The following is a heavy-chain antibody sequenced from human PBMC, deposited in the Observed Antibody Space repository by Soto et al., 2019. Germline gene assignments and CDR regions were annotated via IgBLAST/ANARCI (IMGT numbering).Heavy chain of an antibody. J-gene: IGHJ5*02. Sequence: SGGSLRLSCEGSGFPFSSYCMSWVRQAPGKGLEWVAGISGGGSNTFYADSVKGRFTISRDNYKNTLLLQMNSLGAEDTAVYYCAKDRNKYSSSLLGPWCHGTGVTVS. CDR2: ISGGGSNT. CDR3: AKDRNKYSSSLLGP. CDR1: GFPFSSYC. V-gene: IGHV3-23*01. D-gene: IGHD4-4*01.